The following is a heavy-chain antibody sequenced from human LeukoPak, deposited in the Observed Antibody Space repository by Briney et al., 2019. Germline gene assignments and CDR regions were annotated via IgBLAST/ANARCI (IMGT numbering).Heavy chain of an antibody. CDR1: GFIFDDYG. CDR3: ARAAGGTSLDY. CDR2: TNWNGAST. Sequence: GGSLRLSCAASGFIFDDYGMTWVRQAPGKGLEWVSGTNWNGASTGYADSVKGRFTISRDNAKNSLYLQMNSLRDDDTAVYYCARAAGGTSLDYWGQGTLVTVSS. D-gene: IGHD1-26*01. J-gene: IGHJ4*02. V-gene: IGHV3-20*04.